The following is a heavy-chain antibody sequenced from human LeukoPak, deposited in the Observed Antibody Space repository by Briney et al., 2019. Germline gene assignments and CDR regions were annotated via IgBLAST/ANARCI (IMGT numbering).Heavy chain of an antibody. J-gene: IGHJ6*03. V-gene: IGHV4-4*07. CDR3: ARDRGYYYYYMDV. CDR1: GGPISSSF. Sequence: SETLSLTCTVSGGPISSSFWSWIRQPAGKGLEWIGRIYTSGRTNHNPSLKSRVTLSLDTSKNQFSLKLTSVTAADTAVYYCARDRGYYYYYMDVWGKGTTVTVSS. CDR2: IYTSGRT.